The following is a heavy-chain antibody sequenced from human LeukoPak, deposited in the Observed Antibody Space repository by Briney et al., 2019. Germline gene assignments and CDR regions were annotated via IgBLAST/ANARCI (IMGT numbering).Heavy chain of an antibody. V-gene: IGHV4-39*01. D-gene: IGHD3-9*01. J-gene: IGHJ4*02. CDR3: ARLTGYYHY. CDR1: GGSISSSTYY. Sequence: SETLSLTCTVSGGSISSSTYYWGWIRRPPGKGLEWIGSIYYSGSTYYNPSLKSRTTVSVDTSKNQFSLKLSSVTAADTAVYYCARLTGYYHYWGQGTLVTVSS. CDR2: IYYSGST.